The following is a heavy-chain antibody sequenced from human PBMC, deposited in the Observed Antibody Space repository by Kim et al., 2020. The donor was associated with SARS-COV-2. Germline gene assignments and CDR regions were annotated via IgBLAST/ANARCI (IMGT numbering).Heavy chain of an antibody. CDR1: GFTFNKYG. J-gene: IGHJ4*02. V-gene: IGHV3-23*01. Sequence: GGSLRLSCAASGFTFNKYGMSWIRQALGKGLEWVSDIKENGTGIYYGESVKGRFTISRDNSKNTVYLQMNDLRAEDTAIYYCGKSNANWGQGTLVTVSS. CDR3: GKSNAN. CDR2: IKENGTGI.